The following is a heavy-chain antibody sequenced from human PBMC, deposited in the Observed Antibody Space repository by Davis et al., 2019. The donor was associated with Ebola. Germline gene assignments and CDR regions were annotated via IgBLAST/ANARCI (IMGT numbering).Heavy chain of an antibody. Sequence: PGGSLRLSCAASGFTFSSYAMSWVRQAPGKGLEWVSAISGSGGSTYYADSVKGRFTISRDNSENTVSLQMNSLRAEDTATYYCARDRVTGDAEYFQHWGQGTLVTVSS. CDR1: GFTFSSYA. CDR3: ARDRVTGDAEYFQH. CDR2: ISGSGGST. J-gene: IGHJ1*01. D-gene: IGHD7-27*01. V-gene: IGHV3-23*01.